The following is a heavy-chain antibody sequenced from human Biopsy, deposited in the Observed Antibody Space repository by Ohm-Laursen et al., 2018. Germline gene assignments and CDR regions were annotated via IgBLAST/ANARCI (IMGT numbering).Heavy chain of an antibody. J-gene: IGHJ5*02. CDR3: AAERLPSGIGGPWLDP. CDR1: GAALSGYS. D-gene: IGHD3-16*01. V-gene: IGHV3-21*06. Sequence: SLRLSCAATGAALSGYSMTWVRQAPGKGLEWVSSITGGSNYINYADSVKGRLTISRENAKNSLYLKLDSLRVEDTAVYYCAAERLPSGIGGPWLDPWGQGTLVIVSS. CDR2: ITGGSNYI.